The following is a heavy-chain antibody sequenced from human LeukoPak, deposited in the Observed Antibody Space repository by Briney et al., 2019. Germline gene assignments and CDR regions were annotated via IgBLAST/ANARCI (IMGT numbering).Heavy chain of an antibody. Sequence: GSSVKVACQASGYSLPAYYMHWVRQAPGQALEWMGWINSVTGGADYAQKFQDRVTMTRDTSISTAYLELSSLRSDDTALFYCARSYFDVVASVPYGNNFDKWGQGTRVTVSS. J-gene: IGHJ4*02. CDR2: INSVTGGA. V-gene: IGHV1-2*02. D-gene: IGHD2-21*01. CDR3: ARSYFDVVASVPYGNNFDK. CDR1: GYSLPAYY.